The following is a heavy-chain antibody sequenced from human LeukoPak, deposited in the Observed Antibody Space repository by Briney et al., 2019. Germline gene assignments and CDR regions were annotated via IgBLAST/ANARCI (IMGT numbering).Heavy chain of an antibody. Sequence: ASVKVSCKASGYTFTGYYMHWVRQAPGQGLEWMGWINPNSGGTNYAQKFQGRVTMTRDTSISTAYMELSRLRSDDTAVYYCAKSSSIHTYFDYWGQGALVTVSS. J-gene: IGHJ4*02. D-gene: IGHD6-13*01. CDR1: GYTFTGYY. V-gene: IGHV1-2*02. CDR2: INPNSGGT. CDR3: AKSSSIHTYFDY.